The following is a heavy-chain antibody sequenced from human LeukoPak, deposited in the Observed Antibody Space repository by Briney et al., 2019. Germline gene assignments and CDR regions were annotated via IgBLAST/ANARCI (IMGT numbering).Heavy chain of an antibody. J-gene: IGHJ5*02. CDR3: ARVGSMIVGVNWFDP. CDR1: GGSISSYY. CDR2: ICYSGST. D-gene: IGHD3-22*01. Sequence: SETLSLTCTVSGGSISSYYWSWIRQPPGKGLEWIGYICYSGSTNYNPSLKSRVTISVDTSKNQFSLKLSSVTAADTAVYYCARVGSMIVGVNWFDPWGQGTLVTVSS. V-gene: IGHV4-59*01.